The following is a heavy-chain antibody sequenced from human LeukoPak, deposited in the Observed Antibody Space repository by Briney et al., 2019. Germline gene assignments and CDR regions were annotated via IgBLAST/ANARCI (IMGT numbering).Heavy chain of an antibody. V-gene: IGHV3-48*04. CDR1: GFTFSSYT. CDR2: ISSTGTTI. D-gene: IGHD6-19*01. CDR3: ARVPLYAAVAEGDYFDY. J-gene: IGHJ4*02. Sequence: GGSLRLSCAASGFTFSSYTMNWVRQAPGKGLEWLSYISSTGTTIYYADSVKGRFTISRDNAKNSLYLQMNSLRAEDTAVYYCARVPLYAAVAEGDYFDYWGQGTLVTVSS.